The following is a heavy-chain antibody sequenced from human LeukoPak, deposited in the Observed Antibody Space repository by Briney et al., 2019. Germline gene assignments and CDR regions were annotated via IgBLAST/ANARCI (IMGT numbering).Heavy chain of an antibody. CDR1: GGSISSHY. CDR2: IYYSGST. Sequence: SETLSLTCTVSGGSISSHYWSWIRQPPGKGLEWIGYIYYSGSTNYNPSLKSRVTISVDTSKNQFSLKLSSVTAADTAVYYCAREGGIFGPIDYWGQGTLVTVSS. CDR3: AREGGIFGPIDY. J-gene: IGHJ4*02. V-gene: IGHV4-59*11. D-gene: IGHD3/OR15-3a*01.